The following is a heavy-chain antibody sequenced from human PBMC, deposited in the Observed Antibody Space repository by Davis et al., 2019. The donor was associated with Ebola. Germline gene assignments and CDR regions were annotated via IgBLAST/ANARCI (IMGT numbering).Heavy chain of an antibody. CDR3: ARGGRLYYYYYMDV. J-gene: IGHJ6*03. V-gene: IGHV4-34*01. Sequence: PSETLSLTCAVSGGSISSGGYSWSWIRQPPGKGLEWIGEINHSGSTNYNPSLKSRVTISVDTSKNQFSLKLSSVTAADTAVYYCARGGRLYYYYYMDVWGKGTTVTVSS. CDR2: INHSGST. CDR1: GGSISSGGYS. D-gene: IGHD3-16*01.